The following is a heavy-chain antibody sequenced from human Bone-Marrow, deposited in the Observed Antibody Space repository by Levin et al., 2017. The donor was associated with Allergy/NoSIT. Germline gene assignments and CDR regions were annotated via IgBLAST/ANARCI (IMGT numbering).Heavy chain of an antibody. J-gene: IGHJ4*02. D-gene: IGHD2-15*01. Sequence: PSETLSLTCTLSSRLLWGWFRQPPGKGLEWIGSIDYSGTTNYSPSLKSRVTISVDASRSQFSLNLRSVTAADTAVYYCASPTVDTPYYFDYWVQGTLVTVSS. CDR2: IDYSGTT. CDR1: SRLL. CDR3: ASPTVDTPYYFDY. V-gene: IGHV4-39*01.